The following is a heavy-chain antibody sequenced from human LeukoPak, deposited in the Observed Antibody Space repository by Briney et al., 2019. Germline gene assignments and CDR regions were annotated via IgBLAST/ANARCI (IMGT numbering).Heavy chain of an antibody. CDR2: ISGSGGST. Sequence: GGSLRLSCAASGFTFSSYAMSWVRQAPGKGLEWVSAISGSGGSTYYADSVKGRFIISRDNSKNTLYLQMNSLRAEDTAVYYCAKDRSTYYDFWSGLNDYWGQGTLVTVSS. J-gene: IGHJ4*02. CDR1: GFTFSSYA. V-gene: IGHV3-23*01. D-gene: IGHD3-3*01. CDR3: AKDRSTYYDFWSGLNDY.